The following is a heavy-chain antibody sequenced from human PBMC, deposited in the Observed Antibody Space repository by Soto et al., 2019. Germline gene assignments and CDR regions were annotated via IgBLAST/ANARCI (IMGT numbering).Heavy chain of an antibody. J-gene: IGHJ3*02. Sequence: GGSLRLSCAASGFIFSSYSMNWVRQAPGKGLEWVSFITSSAGIIYYADSVKGRFTISRDNAKSSLYLQMNSLRAEDTAVYYCARATTAVERAFDIWGQGTMVTVSS. CDR1: GFIFSSYS. V-gene: IGHV3-48*01. CDR2: ITSSAGII. D-gene: IGHD1-1*01. CDR3: ARATTAVERAFDI.